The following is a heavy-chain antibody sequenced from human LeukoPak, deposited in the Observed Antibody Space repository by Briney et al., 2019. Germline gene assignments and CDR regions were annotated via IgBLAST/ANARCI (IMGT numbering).Heavy chain of an antibody. V-gene: IGHV3-48*01. CDR3: ARDDHYNYYYMDV. CDR2: ISSSSSTV. J-gene: IGHJ6*03. CDR1: GFIFSSYS. Sequence: GGSLRLSCAASGFIFSSYSMNWVRQAPGKGLEWVSYISSSSSTVYYADSVKGRFTISRDNAENSLYLQMNSLGAEDTAVYYCARDDHYNYYYMDVWGKGATVTVSS.